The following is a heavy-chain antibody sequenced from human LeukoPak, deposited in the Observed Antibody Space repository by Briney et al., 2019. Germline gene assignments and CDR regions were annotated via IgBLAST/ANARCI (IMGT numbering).Heavy chain of an antibody. D-gene: IGHD3-22*01. CDR1: GYTFTGYY. Sequence: ASVKVSCKASGYTFTGYYMHWVRQAPGQGLEWMGWINLNSGGTNYAQKFQGRVTMTRDTSISTAYMELSRLRSDDTAVYYCARDSLDYDSSGYYPNWGPGTLVTVSS. J-gene: IGHJ4*02. V-gene: IGHV1-2*02. CDR3: ARDSLDYDSSGYYPN. CDR2: INLNSGGT.